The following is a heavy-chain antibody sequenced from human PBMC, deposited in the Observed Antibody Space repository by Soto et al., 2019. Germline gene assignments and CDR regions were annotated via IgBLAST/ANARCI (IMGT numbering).Heavy chain of an antibody. J-gene: IGHJ4*02. D-gene: IGHD2-21*01. Sequence: GESLKISCKGSGYSFTSYWISWVRQMPGKGLEWMGRIDPSDSYTNYSPSFQGHVTISADKSISTAYLQWSSLRSEDTAVYYCAKGSQMWTPDYWGQGTLVTVSS. CDR2: IDPSDSYT. V-gene: IGHV5-10-1*01. CDR1: GYSFTSYW. CDR3: AKGSQMWTPDY.